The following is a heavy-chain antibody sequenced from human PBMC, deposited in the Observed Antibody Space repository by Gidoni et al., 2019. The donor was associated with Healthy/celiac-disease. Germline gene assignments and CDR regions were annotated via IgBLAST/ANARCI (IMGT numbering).Heavy chain of an antibody. J-gene: IGHJ6*02. Sequence: QVQLVQSGSEVKKPGAAVKVACKASGYTCTSYAMKWGRQAPGQGLEWMGWITTNTGSPTYAQGFTGRFVFSLDPSVSTAYLQISSLKAEDTAVYYCARGFSSSSPYYYSYGMDVWGQGTTVTVSS. CDR1: GYTCTSYA. CDR2: ITTNTGSP. D-gene: IGHD6-6*01. CDR3: ARGFSSSSPYYYSYGMDV. V-gene: IGHV7-4-1*02.